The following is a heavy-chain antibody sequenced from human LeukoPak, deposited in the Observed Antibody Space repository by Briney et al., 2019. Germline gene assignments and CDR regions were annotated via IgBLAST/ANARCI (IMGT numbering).Heavy chain of an antibody. CDR1: GFTFTSYS. V-gene: IGHV3-48*04. Sequence: PGGSLRLSCAASGFTFTSYSMNWVRQALGKGLEWVSYISSSSSTIYYADSVKGRFTISRDNAKNSLYLQMNSLRAEDTAVYYCASPGGVVDSYYYYMDVWGKGTTVTVSS. CDR2: ISSSSSTI. D-gene: IGHD3-16*01. CDR3: ASPGGVVDSYYYYMDV. J-gene: IGHJ6*03.